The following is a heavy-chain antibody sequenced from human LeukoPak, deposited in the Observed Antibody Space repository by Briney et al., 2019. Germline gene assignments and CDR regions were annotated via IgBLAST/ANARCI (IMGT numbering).Heavy chain of an antibody. CDR2: IYSSGIT. Sequence: KPSETLSLTCTVSGGSISGYSCSWIRQPAGKGLEWIGRIYSSGITNYNPSLKSRVTMSLDTSKNQFSLEVSSATAADTAVYYCARGRSGYYGYWGQGTLVTVSS. J-gene: IGHJ4*02. V-gene: IGHV4-4*07. CDR3: ARGRSGYYGY. CDR1: GGSISGYS. D-gene: IGHD3-3*01.